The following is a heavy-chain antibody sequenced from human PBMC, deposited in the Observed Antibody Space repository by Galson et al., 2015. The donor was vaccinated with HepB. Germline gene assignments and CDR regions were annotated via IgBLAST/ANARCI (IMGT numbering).Heavy chain of an antibody. J-gene: IGHJ4*02. Sequence: SEPLSLTCTVSGGSISISGYHWGWIRQPPGKGLEWIGSIYYSGTTYYSPSLESRLTISVDTSNSQFFLKLSSVTAADTAVYYCARQSGEILVGSYDPFDYWGQGTLVTVSS. CDR3: ARQSGEILVGSYDPFDY. V-gene: IGHV4-39*01. CDR1: GGSISISGYH. D-gene: IGHD3-16*01. CDR2: IYYSGTT.